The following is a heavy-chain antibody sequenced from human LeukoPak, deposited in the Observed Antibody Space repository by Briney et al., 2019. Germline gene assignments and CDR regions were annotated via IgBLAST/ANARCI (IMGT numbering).Heavy chain of an antibody. D-gene: IGHD5-12*01. CDR2: ISSDGTNT. J-gene: IGHJ4*02. Sequence: GGSLRLSCAASGFTFSSYAMHWVRQAPGKGLEWGAIISSDGTNTYYADSVKGRFTISRDNSKNTLYVQMHSLRPEDTAVYYCARDGYSYNDYGGIDYWGQGTLVTVSS. V-gene: IGHV3-30*04. CDR3: ARDGYSYNDYGGIDY. CDR1: GFTFSSYA.